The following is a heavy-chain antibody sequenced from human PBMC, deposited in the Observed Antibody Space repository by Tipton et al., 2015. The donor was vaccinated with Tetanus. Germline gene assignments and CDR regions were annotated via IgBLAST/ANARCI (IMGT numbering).Heavy chain of an antibody. J-gene: IGHJ4*02. CDR1: GFTFTRYA. CDR2: ITFDGNTK. Sequence: SLRLSCTVSGFTFTRYAMHWVRQAPGKGLEWVAVITFDGNTKYYADSVKGRFTLSRDNSQSTLYLQMNSLKVEDTAVYYCVSGSSLDYWGQGTLVTVS. D-gene: IGHD6-19*01. CDR3: VSGSSLDY. V-gene: IGHV3-30-3*01.